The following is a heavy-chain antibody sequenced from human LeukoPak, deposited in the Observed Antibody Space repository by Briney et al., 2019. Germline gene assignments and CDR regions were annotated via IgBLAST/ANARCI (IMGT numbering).Heavy chain of an antibody. CDR1: GFTFSSYA. Sequence: GGSLRLSCAASGFTFSSYAMHWVRQAPGKGLEWVAVISYDGSNKYYADSVKGRFTTSRDNSKNTLYLQMNSLRAEDTAVYYCASFTNWGQGTLVTVSS. CDR3: ASFTN. V-gene: IGHV3-30*04. CDR2: ISYDGSNK. D-gene: IGHD2-2*01. J-gene: IGHJ4*02.